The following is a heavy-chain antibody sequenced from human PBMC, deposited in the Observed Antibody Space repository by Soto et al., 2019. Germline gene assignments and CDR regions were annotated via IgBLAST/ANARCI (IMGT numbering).Heavy chain of an antibody. CDR3: AREYSRNWSNWFDP. CDR2: IYYSGST. CDR1: GASISSYY. V-gene: IGHV4-59*01. D-gene: IGHD6-13*01. Sequence: QVQLQESGPGLVKPSETLSLTCTVSGASISSYYWSWIRQPPGKGLEWIGYIYYSGSTNYNPSLKSRVPISVDTSKNRFSLKLSSVTAADTAVYYCAREYSRNWSNWFDPWGQGTLVTVSS. J-gene: IGHJ5*02.